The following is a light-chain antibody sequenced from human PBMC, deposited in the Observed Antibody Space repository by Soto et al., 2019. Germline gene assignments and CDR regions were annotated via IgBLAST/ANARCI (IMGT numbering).Light chain of an antibody. CDR3: SSFTSSFTRV. J-gene: IGLJ1*01. CDR2: EVT. CDR1: SSDVGGYNY. V-gene: IGLV2-14*01. Sequence: QSALTQPASVSGSPEQSITISCTGTSSDVGGYNYVSWYQHHPGKAPKLLIYEVTTRPSGVSNRFSGSKSANTASLTISGLQTEDEADYYCSSFTSSFTRVFGTGTKLTVL.